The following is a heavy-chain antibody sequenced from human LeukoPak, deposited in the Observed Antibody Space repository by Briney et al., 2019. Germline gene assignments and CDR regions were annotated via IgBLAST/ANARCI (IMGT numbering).Heavy chain of an antibody. CDR1: GGSVSSTIYY. CDR2: INHSGST. D-gene: IGHD5-18*01. V-gene: IGHV4-39*07. J-gene: IGHJ6*04. CDR3: ARVGGAAMAQISRKRKGYYGMDV. Sequence: SETLSLTCTVSGGSVSSTIYYWGWIRQPPGKGLEWIGEINHSGSTNYNPSLKSRVTISVDTSKNQFSLKLSSVTAADTAVYYCARVGGAAMAQISRKRKGYYGMDVWGKGTTVTVSS.